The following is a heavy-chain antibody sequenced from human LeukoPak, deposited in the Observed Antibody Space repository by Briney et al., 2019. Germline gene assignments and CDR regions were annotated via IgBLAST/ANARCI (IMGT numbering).Heavy chain of an antibody. V-gene: IGHV4-4*07. J-gene: IGHJ4*02. CDR2: VYNSGTT. Sequence: SETLSLTCTVSGASISSYFWNWIRQPAGKGLEWIGRVYNSGTTNYNPSLKSRVTISVDTSKNQFSLKLSSVTAADTAVYFCARQSPWYVTDYWGQGTLVTVSS. CDR1: GASISSYF. CDR3: ARQSPWYVTDY. D-gene: IGHD1-14*01.